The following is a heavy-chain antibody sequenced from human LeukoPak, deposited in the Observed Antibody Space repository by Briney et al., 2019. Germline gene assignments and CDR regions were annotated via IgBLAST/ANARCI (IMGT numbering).Heavy chain of an antibody. CDR2: ISSSSSTI. J-gene: IGHJ3*02. CDR1: GFTFSSYS. D-gene: IGHD4-17*01. V-gene: IGHV3-48*01. Sequence: PGGSLRLSCAASGFTFSSYSMNWVRQAPGKGLEWVSYISSSSSTIYYADSVKGRFTISRDNAKNSLYLQMNSLRAEDTAVYYCARAHTDYGDGPLGYALDIWGQGTMVTVSS. CDR3: ARAHTDYGDGPLGYALDI.